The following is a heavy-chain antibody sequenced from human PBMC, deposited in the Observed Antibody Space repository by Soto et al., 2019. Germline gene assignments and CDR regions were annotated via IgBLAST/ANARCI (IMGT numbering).Heavy chain of an antibody. V-gene: IGHV4-4*07. CDR3: VREGDYSDNNGYPLFDY. J-gene: IGHJ4*02. CDR1: GASMRNYY. D-gene: IGHD3-22*01. CDR2: IFGSGET. Sequence: QVQLQESGPGLLKPSETLSLTCTVSGASMRNYYWSWIRQPAGKGLEWIGRIFGSGETYYNPSLKSRIILSVDLSKSQFSLELTSVIAADTAVYFCVREGDYSDNNGYPLFDYWGQGTLVTVSP.